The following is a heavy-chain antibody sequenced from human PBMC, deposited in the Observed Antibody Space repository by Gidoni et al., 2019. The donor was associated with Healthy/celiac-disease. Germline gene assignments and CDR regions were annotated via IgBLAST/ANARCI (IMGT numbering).Heavy chain of an antibody. Sequence: EVQLLESGGGLVQPGGSLRLSCAASGFTFSSYAMSWVRQAPGKGLGWVSAISGSGGSTYYADSVKGRFTISRDNSKNTLYLQMNSLRAEDTAVYYCAKGDGYNSIFDYWGQGTLVTVSS. CDR3: AKGDGYNSIFDY. J-gene: IGHJ4*02. CDR2: ISGSGGST. V-gene: IGHV3-23*01. D-gene: IGHD5-12*01. CDR1: GFTFSSYA.